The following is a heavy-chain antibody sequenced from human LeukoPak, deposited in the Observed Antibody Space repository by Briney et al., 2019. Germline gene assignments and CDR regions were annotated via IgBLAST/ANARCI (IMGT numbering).Heavy chain of an antibody. CDR1: GGTFSSYA. D-gene: IGHD3-3*02. CDR3: SLWGSEGSLVEHYIFPDY. J-gene: IGHJ4*02. V-gene: IGHV1-69*13. CDR2: IIPIFGTA. Sequence: ASVKVSCKASGGTFSSYAISWVRQAPGQGLEWMGGIIPIFGTANYAQKFQGRVTITADESTSTAYMELSSLRSEDTAVYYCSLWGSEGSLVEHYIFPDYWGQGTLVTVSS.